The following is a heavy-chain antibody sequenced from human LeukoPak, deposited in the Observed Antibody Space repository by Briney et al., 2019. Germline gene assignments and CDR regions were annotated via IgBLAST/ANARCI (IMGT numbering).Heavy chain of an antibody. CDR3: ARDRTVRGVIVDAFDI. V-gene: IGHV4-39*07. D-gene: IGHD3-10*01. Sequence: WIRQPPGKGLEWIGSIYYSGSTYYNPSLKSRVTISVDTSKNQFSLKLSSVTAADTAVYYCARDRTVRGVIVDAFDIWGQGTMVTVSS. J-gene: IGHJ3*02. CDR2: IYYSGST.